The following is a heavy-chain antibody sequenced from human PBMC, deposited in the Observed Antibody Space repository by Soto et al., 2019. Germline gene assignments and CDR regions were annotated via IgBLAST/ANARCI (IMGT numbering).Heavy chain of an antibody. V-gene: IGHV3-23*01. CDR2: VGTTGDTT. Sequence: GGSLRLSCAASGYIFNNYAMSWVRQTPGKGLEWVSGVGTTGDTTYYADSVKGRFAISRDSSKNTLYLQMNSLRADDTAVYYCARVLDTCAWYLGPWGQGTRVTGSA. D-gene: IGHD6-19*01. CDR3: ARVLDTCAWYLGP. CDR1: GYIFNNYA. J-gene: IGHJ5*02.